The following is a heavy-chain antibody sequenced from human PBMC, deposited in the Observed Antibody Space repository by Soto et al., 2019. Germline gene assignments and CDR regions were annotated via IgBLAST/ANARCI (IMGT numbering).Heavy chain of an antibody. J-gene: IGHJ4*02. V-gene: IGHV3-48*01. CDR3: ARDWPLGYCSSTSCYRRVGGDY. Sequence: EVQLVESGGGLVQPGGSLRLSCAASGFTFSSYSMNWVRQAPGKGLEWVSYISSSSSTIYYADSVKGRFTISRDNAKNSLYLQMNSLRAEDTAVYYCARDWPLGYCSSTSCYRRVGGDYWGQGTLVTVSS. CDR1: GFTFSSYS. CDR2: ISSSSSTI. D-gene: IGHD2-2*01.